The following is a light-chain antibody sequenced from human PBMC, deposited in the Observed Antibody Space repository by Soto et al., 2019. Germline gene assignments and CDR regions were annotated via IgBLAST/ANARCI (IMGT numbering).Light chain of an antibody. CDR2: AAS. CDR1: QNIGSY. CDR3: QQSYTKWT. J-gene: IGKJ1*01. V-gene: IGKV1-39*01. Sequence: DIQMTQSPSSLSASVGDRVTITCRASQNIGSYLNWYHQKPGKAPKVLISAASILHSGVPSRFSGSGYETDFTLTINSLQPEDFATYYCQQSYTKWTFGQGTKLEI.